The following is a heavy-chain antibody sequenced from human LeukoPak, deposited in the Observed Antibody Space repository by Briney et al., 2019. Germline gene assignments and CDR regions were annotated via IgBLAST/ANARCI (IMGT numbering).Heavy chain of an antibody. CDR1: GFTLSSYW. J-gene: IGHJ4*02. CDR2: INSDGSST. V-gene: IGHV3-74*01. Sequence: GGSLRLSCAASGFTLSSYWMHWVRQAPGKGPVWVSRINSDGSSTSYADSVKGRFTISRDNAKNTLYLQMNSLRAEDTGVYYCARIASHSSSWYDGGYWGQGTLVTVSS. D-gene: IGHD6-13*01. CDR3: ARIASHSSSWYDGGY.